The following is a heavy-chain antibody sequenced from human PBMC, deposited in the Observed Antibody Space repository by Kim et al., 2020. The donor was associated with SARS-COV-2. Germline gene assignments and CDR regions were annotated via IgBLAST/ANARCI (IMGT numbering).Heavy chain of an antibody. CDR2: IDCGNGNT. D-gene: IGHD2-15*01. CDR1: GHTFTRDS. J-gene: IGHJ4*02. V-gene: IGHV1-3*01. Sequence: ASVKVSCKTPGHTFTRDSIHWVRQAPGQRLEWMGGIDCGNGNTIYSQKFQGRVTFTTDTSASTAYMELSFLRSEDSAVYYCLGGYYFDYWGQGTLVTVS. CDR3: LGGYYFDY.